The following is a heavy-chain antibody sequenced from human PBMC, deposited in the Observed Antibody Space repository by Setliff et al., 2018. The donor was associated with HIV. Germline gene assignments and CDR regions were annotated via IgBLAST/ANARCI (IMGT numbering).Heavy chain of an antibody. J-gene: IGHJ5*02. D-gene: IGHD2-2*01. Sequence: PSETLSLTCAVYGESFSGYYWSWIRQSPGKGLEWIGEMNDSGNSNYNPSLKSRVTISVDTSKNQFSLKLSSVTAADTAVYYCARLYYLVGNWFDPWGQGTLVTVSS. CDR2: MNDSGNS. CDR3: ARLYYLVGNWFDP. V-gene: IGHV4-34*01. CDR1: GESFSGYY.